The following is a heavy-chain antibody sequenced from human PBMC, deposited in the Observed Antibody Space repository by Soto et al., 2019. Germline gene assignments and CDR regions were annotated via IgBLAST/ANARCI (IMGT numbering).Heavy chain of an antibody. CDR2: INHSGST. CDR1: GGSFSGYY. V-gene: IGHV4-34*01. Sequence: SQTLSLTCAVYGGSFSGYYWSWIRQPPGKGLEWIGEINHSGSTNYNPSLKSRVTISVDTSKNQFSLKLSSVTAADTAVYYCARGFVTMVRGVSIYWFDPWGQGTLVTVSS. CDR3: ARGFVTMVRGVSIYWFDP. D-gene: IGHD3-10*01. J-gene: IGHJ5*02.